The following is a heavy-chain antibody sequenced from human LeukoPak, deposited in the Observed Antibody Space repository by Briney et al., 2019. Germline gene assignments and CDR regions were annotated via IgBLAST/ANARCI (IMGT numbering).Heavy chain of an antibody. Sequence: GESLKISCKGSGYSFTSYWIGWVRQMPGKGLERMGIIYPGDSDTRYSPSFQGQVTISADKSISTAYLQWSSLNTSDTAMYYCARYTDHYYFDYWGQGTLVTVPS. V-gene: IGHV5-51*01. D-gene: IGHD1-1*01. CDR1: GYSFTSYW. J-gene: IGHJ4*02. CDR3: ARYTDHYYFDY. CDR2: IYPGDSDT.